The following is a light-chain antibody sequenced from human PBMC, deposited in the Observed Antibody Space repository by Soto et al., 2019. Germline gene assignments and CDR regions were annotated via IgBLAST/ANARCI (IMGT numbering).Light chain of an antibody. CDR3: QQLSYYPRT. Sequence: IQMTQSPSSLSATVGDRVTITCRASRDVSSYLVWYQQKPGKAPELLIYAASTLQSGVPLRVSGSGSGTEFTLTISRQQPEDFATYYCQQLSYYPRTFGQGTKLEI. CDR2: AAS. V-gene: IGKV1-9*01. J-gene: IGKJ2*01. CDR1: RDVSSY.